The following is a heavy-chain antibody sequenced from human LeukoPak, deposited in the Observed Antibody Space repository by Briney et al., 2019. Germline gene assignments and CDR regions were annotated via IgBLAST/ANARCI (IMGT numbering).Heavy chain of an antibody. CDR3: AKESGSRSYGAYFPH. J-gene: IGHJ1*01. CDR2: IWYDGNNK. D-gene: IGHD6-13*01. CDR1: GFTFSSYD. Sequence: GGSLRLSCAASGFTFSSYDMHWVRQAPGKGLEWVALIWYDGNNKYYADSVKGRFTISRDNSKNTLYLQMNSLRAEDTAVYYCAKESGSRSYGAYFPHWGQGTLVTVSS. V-gene: IGHV3-33*06.